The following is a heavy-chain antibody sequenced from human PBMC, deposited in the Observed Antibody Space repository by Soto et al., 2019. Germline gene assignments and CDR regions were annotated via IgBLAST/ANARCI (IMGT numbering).Heavy chain of an antibody. Sequence: VPLVESGGGLVQPGGSLRLSCAASGFSVTYTSMSWIRQAPGKGREWVSVIYSGGRTFYADSVRGRFTISRDEGKXXHYLQMHSLRPEDTAVYFCASSDCSSGSCPNWFDPWGQGTPVIVSS. CDR2: IYSGGRT. J-gene: IGHJ5*02. CDR1: GFSVTYTS. D-gene: IGHD2-15*01. CDR3: ASSDCSSGSCPNWFDP. V-gene: IGHV3-66*01.